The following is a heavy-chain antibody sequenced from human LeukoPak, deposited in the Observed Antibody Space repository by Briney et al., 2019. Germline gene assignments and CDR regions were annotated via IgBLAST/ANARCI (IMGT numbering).Heavy chain of an antibody. J-gene: IGHJ6*03. Sequence: SETLSLTCTVSGGSISNYYWSWIRQPPGKGLEWIAYINYSGSTNYNPSLKSRVTISVDTSKNQFSLKLSSVTAADTAVYYCARGVGGYDYYYYYYYMDVWGKGTTVTVSS. V-gene: IGHV4-59*12. CDR2: INYSGST. D-gene: IGHD5-12*01. CDR3: ARGVGGYDYYYYYYYMDV. CDR1: GGSISNYY.